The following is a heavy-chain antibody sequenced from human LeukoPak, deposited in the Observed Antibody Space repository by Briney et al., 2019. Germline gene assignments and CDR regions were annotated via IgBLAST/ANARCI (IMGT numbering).Heavy chain of an antibody. CDR2: IKQDGSEK. J-gene: IGHJ5*02. CDR3: ARERDLDYGDYNWFDP. D-gene: IGHD4-17*01. CDR1: GFTFSSYW. V-gene: IGHV3-7*01. Sequence: GGSLRLSCAASGFTFSSYWMSWVRQAPGKGLEWVANIKQDGSEKYYVDSVKGRFTISRDNAKNSLYLQMNSLRAEDTAVYYCARERDLDYGDYNWFDPWGQGTLVTVSS.